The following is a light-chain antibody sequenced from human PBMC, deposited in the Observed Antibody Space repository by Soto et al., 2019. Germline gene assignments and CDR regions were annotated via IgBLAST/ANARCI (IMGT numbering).Light chain of an antibody. V-gene: IGKV3-15*01. CDR1: QSVSSN. CDR2: GAS. CDR3: QQHRTSPIT. J-gene: IGKJ1*01. Sequence: EIGMTQSAATLCGSPGERATVSGRASQSVSSNLAWYQQKPGQAPRLLIYGASTRATGIPATFSGRGSGTEFTLTIPTLQSEDFAVYYRQQHRTSPITLGQGTKVDIK.